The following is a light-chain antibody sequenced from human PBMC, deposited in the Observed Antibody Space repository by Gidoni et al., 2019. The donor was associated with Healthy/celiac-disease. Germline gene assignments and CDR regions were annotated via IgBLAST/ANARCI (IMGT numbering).Light chain of an antibody. CDR2: GAS. J-gene: IGKJ4*01. CDR3: QQYNNWPPT. Sequence: EIVMTQPPATLSVSPGERATLSCRASQSVSSNLAWYQQKPGQAPRLLIYGASTRATGIPARFSGSGSGTEITLTISSLQSEDFAVYYCQQYNNWPPTFGGGTKVEIK. V-gene: IGKV3-15*01. CDR1: QSVSSN.